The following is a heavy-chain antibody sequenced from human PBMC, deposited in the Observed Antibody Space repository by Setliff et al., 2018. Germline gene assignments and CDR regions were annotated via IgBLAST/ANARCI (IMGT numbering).Heavy chain of an antibody. J-gene: IGHJ4*02. Sequence: GESLKISCATSGFTFRDYSLVWVRQAPGKGLEWVSGIVQSSDVVYADSVKGRFIMSRDNSRNSISLQINDLRVEDTATYYCAKDRVPDGIWEFDSWGQGLLVTVS. V-gene: IGHV3-23*01. CDR3: AKDRVPDGIWEFDS. D-gene: IGHD1-20*01. CDR1: GFTFRDYS. CDR2: IVQSSDV.